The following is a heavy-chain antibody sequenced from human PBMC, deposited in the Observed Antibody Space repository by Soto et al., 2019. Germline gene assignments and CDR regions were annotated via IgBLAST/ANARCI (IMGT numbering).Heavy chain of an antibody. CDR2: IWYDGSNK. CDR1: GFTFSSYG. D-gene: IGHD5-18*01. J-gene: IGHJ6*02. V-gene: IGHV3-33*01. CDR3: ARDSDYNYEGYGYGMDV. Sequence: QVQLVESGGGVVQPGRSLRLSCAASGFTFSSYGMHWVRQAPGKGLEWVAVIWYDGSNKYYADSVKGRFTISRDNSKNTLYLQMNSLRAEDTAVYYCARDSDYNYEGYGYGMDVWGQGTTVTVSS.